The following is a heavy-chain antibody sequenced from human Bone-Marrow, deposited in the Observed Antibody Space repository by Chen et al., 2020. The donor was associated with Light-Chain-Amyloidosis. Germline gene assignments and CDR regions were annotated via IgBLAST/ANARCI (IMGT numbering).Heavy chain of an antibody. CDR3: AKDISYDDILPGYPADAFDI. V-gene: IGHV3-23*04. J-gene: IGHJ3*02. D-gene: IGHD3-9*01. CDR2: IRGSGGSR. CDR1: GFAFSSYA. Sequence: EVQLVESGGGLLQRGGSLRLACAASGFAFSSYAMSWVRQAPGKGLEWVFTIRGSGGSRYYGDSVEGRLTISRDNSKNALFRQMNSLRAEDTAVYYCAKDISYDDILPGYPADAFDIWGQGTMVTVSS.